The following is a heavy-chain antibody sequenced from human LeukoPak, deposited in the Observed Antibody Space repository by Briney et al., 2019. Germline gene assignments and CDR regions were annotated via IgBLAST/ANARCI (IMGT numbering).Heavy chain of an antibody. CDR1: GYSFTSYW. CDR2: IYPGDSDT. V-gene: IGHV5-51*01. D-gene: IGHD1-26*01. Sequence: GEPLKISCKGFGYSFTSYWIGWVRKMPGKGLEWMGMIYPGDSDTRYSPSFQGQVTISADKSVSTAYLQWSSLKASDTAMYYCARLEGGLLEDWGQGTLVTVSS. CDR3: ARLEGGLLED. J-gene: IGHJ4*02.